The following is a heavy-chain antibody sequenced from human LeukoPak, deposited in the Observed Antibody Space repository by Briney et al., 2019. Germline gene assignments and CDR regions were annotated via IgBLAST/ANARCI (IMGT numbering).Heavy chain of an antibody. Sequence: SVKVSCKASGGTFSSYAISWVRQAPGQGLGWMGRIIPILGIANYAQKFQGRVTITADKSTSTAYMELSSLRSEDTAVYYCARASRYFDWTYYGMDVWGQGTTVTVSS. CDR3: ARASRYFDWTYYGMDV. CDR2: IIPILGIA. J-gene: IGHJ6*02. V-gene: IGHV1-69*04. D-gene: IGHD3-9*01. CDR1: GGTFSSYA.